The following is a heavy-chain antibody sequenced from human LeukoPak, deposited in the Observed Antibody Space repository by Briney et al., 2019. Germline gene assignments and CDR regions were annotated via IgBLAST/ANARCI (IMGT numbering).Heavy chain of an antibody. Sequence: GGSLRLSCAASGFTFSSYGMNWVRQAPGKGLEWVSSISSISSYISYADSVKGRFTISRDNAKNSLYLELHSLRAEDTAVYYCARQYYDIWSGYYTADYYFDYWGQGTLVTVSS. CDR2: ISSISSYI. D-gene: IGHD3-3*01. CDR1: GFTFSSYG. J-gene: IGHJ4*02. V-gene: IGHV3-21*06. CDR3: ARQYYDIWSGYYTADYYFDY.